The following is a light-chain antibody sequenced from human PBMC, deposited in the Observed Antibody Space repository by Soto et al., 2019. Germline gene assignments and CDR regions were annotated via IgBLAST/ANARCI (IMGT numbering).Light chain of an antibody. J-gene: IGLJ3*02. CDR2: EVR. CDR3: CSYAGSNSVV. V-gene: IGLV2-23*02. Sequence: QSALTQPASVSGSPGQSITISCTGTSSDVGTYNLVSWYQQHPGKAPKLLIYEVRKRPSSISSRFSGSKSDNTASLTISGLQPEDEADYYCCSYAGSNSVVFGGGTKLTVL. CDR1: SSDVGTYNL.